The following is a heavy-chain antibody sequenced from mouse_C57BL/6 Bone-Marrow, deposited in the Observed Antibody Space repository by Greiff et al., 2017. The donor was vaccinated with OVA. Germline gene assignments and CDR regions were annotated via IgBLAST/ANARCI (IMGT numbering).Heavy chain of an antibody. CDR3: TTFWDGYSWFAY. D-gene: IGHD2-3*01. V-gene: IGHV14-4*01. CDR1: GFNIKDDY. J-gene: IGHJ3*01. CDR2: IDPENGDT. Sequence: EVKLVESGAELVRPGASVKLSCTASGFNIKDDYMHWVKQRPEQGLEWIGWIDPENGDTEYASKFQGKATITADTSSNTAYLQLSSLTSEDTAVYYCTTFWDGYSWFAYWGQGTLVTVSA.